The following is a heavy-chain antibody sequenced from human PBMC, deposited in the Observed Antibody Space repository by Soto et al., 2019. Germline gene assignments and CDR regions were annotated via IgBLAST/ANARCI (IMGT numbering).Heavy chain of an antibody. Sequence: PGGSLRLSCAASGFTFSSYAMTWVRQAPGKGLEWVSIISGSGGTTYYADSVKGRFTISRDNSKNTLYLQMSSLRAEDTAVYYCATRPLLPGAPWGQGTMVTVSS. J-gene: IGHJ3*01. CDR1: GFTFSSYA. CDR2: ISGSGGTT. CDR3: ATRPLLPGAP. V-gene: IGHV3-23*01. D-gene: IGHD3-22*01.